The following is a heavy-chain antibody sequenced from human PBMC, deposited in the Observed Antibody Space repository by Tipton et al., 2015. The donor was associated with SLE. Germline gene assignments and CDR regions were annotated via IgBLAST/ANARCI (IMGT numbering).Heavy chain of an antibody. CDR1: GFTFSRHW. V-gene: IGHV3-74*01. Sequence: SLRLSCAASGFTFSRHWMHWVRQAPGKGLMWVSRINSDESSTSYADSVKGRFTTSRDNARNTLYLQMNTLRAEDTAVYYCARGDYDYVWGSYRSDAFDLWRQGTTVTVSS. CDR3: ARGDYDYVWGSYRSDAFDL. J-gene: IGHJ3*01. D-gene: IGHD3-16*02. CDR2: INSDESST.